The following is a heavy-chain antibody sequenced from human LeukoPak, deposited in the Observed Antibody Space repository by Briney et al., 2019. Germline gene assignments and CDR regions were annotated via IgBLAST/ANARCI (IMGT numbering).Heavy chain of an antibody. CDR3: ARDQGVAVAVYYFDY. CDR2: ISDSSAFI. D-gene: IGHD6-19*01. J-gene: IGHJ4*02. V-gene: IGHV3-21*01. Sequence: PGGSLRLSCAASGFTFSTYSMNWVRQAPGKGLEWVSSISDSSAFIYYADSVKGRFTISRDNAKNSLYLQMSSLRVEDTAQYFCARDQGVAVAVYYFDYWGQGALVTVSS. CDR1: GFTFSTYS.